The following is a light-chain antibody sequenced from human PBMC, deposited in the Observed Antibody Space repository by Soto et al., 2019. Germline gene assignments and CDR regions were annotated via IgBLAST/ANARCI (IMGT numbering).Light chain of an antibody. V-gene: IGLV2-8*01. J-gene: IGLJ1*01. CDR1: SSDVGGYNY. CDR2: EVS. CDR3: SSYAGSTRYV. Sequence: QSALTQPPSASGSPGQSVTISCTGSSSDVGGYNYVSWYQQHPGKAPKLMIYEVSKRPSGVPDRFSGSKSGNTASLTVSGLQAEDEADYYCSSYAGSTRYVFGTGTKVTV.